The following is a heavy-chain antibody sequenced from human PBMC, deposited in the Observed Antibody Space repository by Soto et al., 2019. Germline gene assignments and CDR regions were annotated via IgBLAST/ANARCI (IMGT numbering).Heavy chain of an antibody. CDR2: ISSSSSYT. D-gene: IGHD1-26*01. Sequence: LRLSCAASGFTFSDYYMSWIRQAPGKGLEWVSYISSSSSYTNYADSVKGRFTISRDNAKNSLYLQMNSLRAEDTAVYYCASIRYGYSGSYAKSGAFDIWGQGTMVTVSS. J-gene: IGHJ3*02. CDR3: ASIRYGYSGSYAKSGAFDI. V-gene: IGHV3-11*06. CDR1: GFTFSDYY.